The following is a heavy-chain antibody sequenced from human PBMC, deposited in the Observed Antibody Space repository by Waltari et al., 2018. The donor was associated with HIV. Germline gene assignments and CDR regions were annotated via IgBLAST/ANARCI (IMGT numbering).Heavy chain of an antibody. J-gene: IGHJ4*02. V-gene: IGHV3-33*01. Sequence: QVQLVESGGGVVQPGRSLRLSCAASGFTFKNYGMHWVRQAPGKGLEWVAVIWYYGSNKYYADSVKGRFTISRDNSKNRLYLQMNSLGAEDTAVYYCARDRGGSSSLVLDSWGQGTLVTVSS. CDR3: ARDRGGSSSLVLDS. D-gene: IGHD6-6*01. CDR2: IWYYGSNK. CDR1: GFTFKNYG.